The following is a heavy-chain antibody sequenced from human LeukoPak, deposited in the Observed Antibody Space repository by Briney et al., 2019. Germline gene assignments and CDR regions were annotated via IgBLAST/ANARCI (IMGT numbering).Heavy chain of an antibody. D-gene: IGHD3-22*01. CDR1: GFTFSSYA. Sequence: GGSLRLSCAASGFTFSSYAMSWVRQAPGKGLEWVSAISGSGGSTYYADSVRGRFTISRDNAKNSLYLQMNSLRAEDTAVYYCARDRIRSGYSADYWGQGTLVTVSS. CDR3: ARDRIRSGYSADY. J-gene: IGHJ4*02. CDR2: ISGSGGST. V-gene: IGHV3-23*01.